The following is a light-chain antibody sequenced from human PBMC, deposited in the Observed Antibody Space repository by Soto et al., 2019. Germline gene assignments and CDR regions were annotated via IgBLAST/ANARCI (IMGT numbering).Light chain of an antibody. CDR1: QRVTSSY. Sequence: EIVLTQSPGTLSLSPGERATLSCRASQRVTSSYLTWYQQKPGQAPRLLIYGASSRATGIPDRFSGIGSGTDFTLTISILEPEDVAVYYCQQYGSSLTWTFGQGTKVEIK. V-gene: IGKV3-20*01. CDR2: GAS. J-gene: IGKJ1*01. CDR3: QQYGSSLTWT.